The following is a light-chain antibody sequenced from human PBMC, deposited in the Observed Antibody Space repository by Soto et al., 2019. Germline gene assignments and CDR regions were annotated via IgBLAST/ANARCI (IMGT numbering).Light chain of an antibody. V-gene: IGLV2-14*01. Sequence: SVLTHPAPVSGSPGQSITTSFTGGSSHIGGYNYVSWSQQHPGKAPRLMIYEVTNRPSGVSKRFSCSKSCSTASLTISGHHAEHEADYYCCSYSSNNSLVFGSGTKVTVL. CDR3: CSYSSNNSLV. CDR1: SSHIGGYNY. J-gene: IGLJ1*01. CDR2: EVT.